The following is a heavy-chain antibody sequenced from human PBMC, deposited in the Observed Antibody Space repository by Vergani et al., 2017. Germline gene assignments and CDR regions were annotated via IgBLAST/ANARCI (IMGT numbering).Heavy chain of an antibody. V-gene: IGHV3-33*06. CDR1: GFTFGSFG. Sequence: QVHLVESGGGVVQPGRSLRLSCAASGFTFGSFGMHWVRQAPGKGLEWVAVIWYDGRNKQYADSVKGRFTVSRDNSQSTLYLQMNSLRAEDTAMYYCAKDISXWPEYYYYYYGMDVWGQGTTVTVSS. CDR2: IWYDGRNK. J-gene: IGHJ6*02. CDR3: AKDISXWPEYYYYYYGMDV. D-gene: IGHD6-19*01.